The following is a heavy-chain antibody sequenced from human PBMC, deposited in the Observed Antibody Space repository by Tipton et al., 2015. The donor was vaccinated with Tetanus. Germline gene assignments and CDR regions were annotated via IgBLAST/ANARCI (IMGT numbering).Heavy chain of an antibody. CDR2: LSGSGGSK. CDR3: AKDSVAGGVANFDY. J-gene: IGHJ4*02. CDR1: GFTFQDYA. V-gene: IGHV3-9*01. D-gene: IGHD2-15*01. Sequence: SLRLSCAASGFTFQDYAIHWVRQVRGKGLEWVAALSGSGGSKVYADSVKGRFTISRDNAKNFLYLQMNSLRPEDTALYYCAKDSVAGGVANFDYWGQGTLVTVSS.